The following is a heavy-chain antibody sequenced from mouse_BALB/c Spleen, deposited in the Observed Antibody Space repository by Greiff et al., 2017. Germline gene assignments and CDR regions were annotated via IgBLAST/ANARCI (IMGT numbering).Heavy chain of an antibody. CDR2: ISSGGSYT. CDR3: ARHGGMITTGFYYAMDY. V-gene: IGHV5-6*01. CDR1: GFTFSSYG. J-gene: IGHJ4*01. Sequence: EVQLVESGGDLVKPGGSLKLSCAASGFTFSSYGMSWVRQTPDKRLEWVATISSGGSYTYYPDSVKGRFTISRDNAKNTLYLQMSSLKSEDTAMYYCARHGGMITTGFYYAMDYWGQGTSVTVSS. D-gene: IGHD2-4*01.